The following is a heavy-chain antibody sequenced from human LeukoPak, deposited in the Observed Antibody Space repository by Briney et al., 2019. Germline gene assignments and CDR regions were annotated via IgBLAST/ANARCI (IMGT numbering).Heavy chain of an antibody. J-gene: IGHJ4*02. V-gene: IGHV1-46*01. CDR2: INPGGGRT. CDR3: ARVTSPARRGRTLVAAAATPFDY. Sequence: GASVTVSCKASGYTFTDYYVHWVRRAPGLGLEWMGVINPGGGRTTYAQKFQDRVNMTRDTSTSTVYMELSGLTSADTAVYFCARVTSPARRGRTLVAAAATPFDYWGQGTLVTVSS. D-gene: IGHD2-15*01. CDR1: GYTFTDYY.